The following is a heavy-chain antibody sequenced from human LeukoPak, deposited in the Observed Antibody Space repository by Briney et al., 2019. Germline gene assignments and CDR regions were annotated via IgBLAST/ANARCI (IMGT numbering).Heavy chain of an antibody. Sequence: PGGSLRLSCAASGFTFSSNWMYWVRQAPGKGLEWVSVVYTGGITYYADSVKGRFNISRDNSKNTLYLQMNSLRAEDTAVYYCARGYGYCGGVCYDYWGQGTLVTVSS. D-gene: IGHD2-21*02. CDR2: VYTGGIT. J-gene: IGHJ4*02. CDR1: GFTFSSNW. CDR3: ARGYGYCGGVCYDY. V-gene: IGHV3-53*01.